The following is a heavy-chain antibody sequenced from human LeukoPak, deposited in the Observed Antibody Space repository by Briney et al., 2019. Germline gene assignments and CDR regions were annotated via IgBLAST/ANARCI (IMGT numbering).Heavy chain of an antibody. Sequence: PSETLSLTCIVSGGSISSSSYYWGWIRQPPGKGLEWIESIYYSGSTYYNPSLKSRVTISVDTSKNQFSLKLSSVTAADTAVYYCARQLGYCSSTSCYADKVDYWGQGTLVTVSS. CDR2: IYYSGST. V-gene: IGHV4-39*01. D-gene: IGHD2-2*01. J-gene: IGHJ4*02. CDR1: GGSISSSSYY. CDR3: ARQLGYCSSTSCYADKVDY.